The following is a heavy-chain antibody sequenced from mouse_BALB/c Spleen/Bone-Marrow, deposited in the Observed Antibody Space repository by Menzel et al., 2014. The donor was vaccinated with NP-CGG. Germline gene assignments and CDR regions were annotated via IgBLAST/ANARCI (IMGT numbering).Heavy chain of an antibody. D-gene: IGHD1-1*01. J-gene: IGHJ3*01. V-gene: IGHV5-9-4*01. CDR2: ISSGGSYT. CDR1: GFTFSTYA. CDR3: ARDGYGSSD. Sequence: VQLKESGGVLVKPGGSLKLSCAASGFTFSTYAMSWVRQSPEKKLEWVAEISSGGSYTYYPDTVTGRFTISRDNAKNTLYPEMSSLRSEDTAMYYCARDGYGSSDWGQGTLVTVSA.